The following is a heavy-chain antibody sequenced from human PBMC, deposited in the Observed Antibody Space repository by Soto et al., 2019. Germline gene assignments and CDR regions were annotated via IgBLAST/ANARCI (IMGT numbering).Heavy chain of an antibody. V-gene: IGHV4-34*01. Sequence: SETLSLTCAVYGGSGGSFSGYYWSWIRQPPGKGLEWIGEINHSGSTNYNPSLKSRVTVSVDTSKNQFSLKLSSVTAADTAVYYCARHNYDSSGYSHYYYGMDVWGQGTTVTVSS. J-gene: IGHJ6*02. CDR3: ARHNYDSSGYSHYYYGMDV. CDR2: INHSGST. D-gene: IGHD3-22*01. CDR1: GGSGGSFSGYY.